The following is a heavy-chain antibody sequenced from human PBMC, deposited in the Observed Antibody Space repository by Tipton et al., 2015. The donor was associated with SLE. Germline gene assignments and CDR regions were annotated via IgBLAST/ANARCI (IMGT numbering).Heavy chain of an antibody. J-gene: IGHJ4*02. CDR1: GFTFGDYA. D-gene: IGHD3-22*01. CDR2: IKSKAYGGTG. CDR3: ARDRYYYESPGYSYFDY. V-gene: IGHV3-49*04. Sequence: SLRLSCTASGFTFGDYAMSWVRQAPGKGLEWVGFIKSKAYGGTGEYAASVKGRFITSRDDSKSIAYLQMNSLRAEDTAVYYCARDRYYYESPGYSYFDYWGQGTPVTVSS.